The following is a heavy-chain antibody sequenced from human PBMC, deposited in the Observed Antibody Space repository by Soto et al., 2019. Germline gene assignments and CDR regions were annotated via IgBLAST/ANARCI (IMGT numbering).Heavy chain of an antibody. J-gene: IGHJ4*02. CDR2: ISGSGFKK. Sequence: WGPLRLSCAASGFIFENFGMSCVRQAPGKWLEWISSISGSGFKKYYGDSVKGRFTISRDNSKNTLYLQMGSLRAEDTAVYYCARGKGCTSATCYYDYYFDYWGQGTLVTVSS. CDR3: ARGKGCTSATCYYDYYFDY. V-gene: IGHV3-23*01. CDR1: GFIFENFG. D-gene: IGHD3-22*01.